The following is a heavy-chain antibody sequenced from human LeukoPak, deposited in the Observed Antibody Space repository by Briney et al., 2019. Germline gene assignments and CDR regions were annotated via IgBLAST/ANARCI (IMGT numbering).Heavy chain of an antibody. CDR3: GRDWFHSGRYDTQG. CDR2: IIPIFGTA. Sequence: SLKVSCKVSRGTLSSYAISWVRQAPGQGLEWMGRIIPIFGTANYAQTFQGRVTITTDESTSTASLKLSSLPSEETPVYTGGRDWFHSGRYDTQGWGQGTLVTVSS. CDR1: RGTLSSYA. J-gene: IGHJ4*02. V-gene: IGHV1-69*05. D-gene: IGHD1-26*01.